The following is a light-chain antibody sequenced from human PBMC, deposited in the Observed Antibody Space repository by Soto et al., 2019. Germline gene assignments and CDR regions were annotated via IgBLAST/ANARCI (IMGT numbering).Light chain of an antibody. J-gene: IGLJ1*01. V-gene: IGLV2-14*01. CDR3: SSYTSSSTYNYV. CDR2: DVS. CDR1: SSDVGGYNY. Sequence: QSALTQPASVSGSPGQSITISCTGTSSDVGGYNYVSWYQQHPGKAPKLMIYDVSNRPSGVSNRFSGSKSGNTASLTISGLQAEDEAAYYCSSYTSSSTYNYVFGTGTKLTVL.